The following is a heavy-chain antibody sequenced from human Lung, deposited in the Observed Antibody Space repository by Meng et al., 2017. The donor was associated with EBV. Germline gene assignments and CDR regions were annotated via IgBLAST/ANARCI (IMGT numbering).Heavy chain of an antibody. D-gene: IGHD6-13*01. CDR1: GGTDRSSNV. CDR2: IYHSGST. J-gene: IGHJ4*02. Sequence: AATAALSCAVSGGTDRSSNVWSWVRQPPGKGLEWIGEIYHSGSTNYNPSLKSRVTISVDKSKNQFSLKLSSVTAADTAVYYCARARSIAAAVIDYRGQGTLVTVSS. CDR3: ARARSIAAAVIDY. V-gene: IGHV4-4*02.